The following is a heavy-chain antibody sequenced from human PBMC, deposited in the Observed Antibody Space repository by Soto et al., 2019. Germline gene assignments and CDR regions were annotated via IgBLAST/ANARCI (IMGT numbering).Heavy chain of an antibody. CDR2: ISGSGGST. CDR1: GFTFSSYA. D-gene: IGHD3-3*01. Sequence: GGSLRLSCAASGFTFSSYAMSWVRQAPGKGLEWVSAISGSGGSTYYADSVKSRFTISRDNSKNTLYLQMNSLRAEDTAVYYCAKDGEYYDFWSGVDWGQGTLVTVSS. CDR3: AKDGEYYDFWSGVD. V-gene: IGHV3-23*01. J-gene: IGHJ4*02.